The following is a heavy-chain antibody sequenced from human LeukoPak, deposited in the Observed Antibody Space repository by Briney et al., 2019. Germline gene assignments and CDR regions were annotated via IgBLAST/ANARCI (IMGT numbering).Heavy chain of an antibody. J-gene: IGHJ4*02. Sequence: ASVKVSCKASGGTFSSYAISWVRQAPGQGLEWMGGIIPIFGTANYAQKFQGRVTITADESTSTAYMELSSLRSEDTAVYYCARSTGDIVVVPAAPLDYWGQGTLVTVSS. CDR3: ARSTGDIVVVPAAPLDY. CDR2: IIPIFGTA. V-gene: IGHV1-69*13. D-gene: IGHD2-2*01. CDR1: GGTFSSYA.